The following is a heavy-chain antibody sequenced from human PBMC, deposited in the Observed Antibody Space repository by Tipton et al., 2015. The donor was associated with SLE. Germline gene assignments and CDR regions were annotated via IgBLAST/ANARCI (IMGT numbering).Heavy chain of an antibody. Sequence: TLSLTCIVSGGSINSGGYYWGWIRQPPGRGLEWVGRMYFGGSTYYNRSPRSRVTLSGATSEKQITLTLTSVTTADTAVYFCARGRGYSGYDWDYGMDVWGQGTTVTVSS. J-gene: IGHJ6*02. CDR2: MYFGGST. D-gene: IGHD5-12*01. V-gene: IGHV4-39*06. CDR3: ARGRGYSGYDWDYGMDV. CDR1: GGSINSGGYY.